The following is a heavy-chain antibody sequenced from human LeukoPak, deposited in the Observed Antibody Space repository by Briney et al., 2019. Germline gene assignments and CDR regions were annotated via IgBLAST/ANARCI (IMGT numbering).Heavy chain of an antibody. Sequence: SETLSLTCTVSGGSIRSYYWSWIRQPPGKGLEWIGYIYYSGNTNYNPSLKSRVTISVDTSKNQFSLRLSSVTAADTAVYYCARGENGYETDFDYWGQGTLVTVSS. CDR1: GGSIRSYY. D-gene: IGHD5-18*01. CDR2: IYYSGNT. J-gene: IGHJ4*02. V-gene: IGHV4-59*01. CDR3: ARGENGYETDFDY.